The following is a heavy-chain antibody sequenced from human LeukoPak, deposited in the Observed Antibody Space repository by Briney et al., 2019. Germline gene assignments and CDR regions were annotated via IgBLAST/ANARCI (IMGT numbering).Heavy chain of an antibody. Sequence: GGSLRLSCAASGFTFDDYAMHWVRQAPGKGLEWVSGISWNSGSIGYADSVKGRFTISRDNAKNSLYLQMNSLRAEDTALYYCARAVWSGGLYAFDIWGQGTMVTVSS. J-gene: IGHJ3*02. V-gene: IGHV3-9*01. CDR3: ARAVWSGGLYAFDI. CDR1: GFTFDDYA. CDR2: ISWNSGSI. D-gene: IGHD3-3*01.